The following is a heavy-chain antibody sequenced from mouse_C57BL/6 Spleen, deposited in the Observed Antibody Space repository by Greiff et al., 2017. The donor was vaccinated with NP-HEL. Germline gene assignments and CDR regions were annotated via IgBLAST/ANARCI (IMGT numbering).Heavy chain of an antibody. CDR3: TGPSLYVYY. Sequence: EVKLMESGGGLVQPGGSMKLSCVASGFTFSNYWMNWVRQSPEKGLEWVAQIRLKSDNYATHYAESVKGRFTISRDDSKSSVYLQMNNLRAEDTGIYYCTGPSLYVYYWGQGTTLTVSS. V-gene: IGHV6-3*01. CDR2: IRLKSDNYAT. D-gene: IGHD2-3*01. J-gene: IGHJ2*01. CDR1: GFTFSNYW.